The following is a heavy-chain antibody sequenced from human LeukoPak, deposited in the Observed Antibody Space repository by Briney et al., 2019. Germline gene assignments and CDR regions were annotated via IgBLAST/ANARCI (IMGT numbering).Heavy chain of an antibody. CDR2: IYHSGST. CDR1: GFTFSSYA. V-gene: IGHV4-30-2*01. Sequence: LRLSCAASGFTFSSYAMSWVRQAPGKGLEWIGHIYHSGSTFYNSSLKSRVAISVGMSKNQFSLNLHSVTAADTAIYYCARRGTNFWFDPWGQGILVTVSS. CDR3: ARRGTNFWFDP. J-gene: IGHJ5*02. D-gene: IGHD3-16*01.